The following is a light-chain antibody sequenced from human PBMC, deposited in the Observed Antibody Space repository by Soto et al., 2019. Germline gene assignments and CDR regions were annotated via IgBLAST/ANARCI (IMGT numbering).Light chain of an antibody. CDR2: DAS. CDR3: QQRSNWLT. V-gene: IGKV3-11*01. CDR1: QSVSSY. J-gene: IGKJ4*01. Sequence: EIVLTQAPATLSLSPGERATLACRASQSVSSYLAWYQQKPGQAPRLLIYDASHRATGIPARFSGSGSGTDFTLTISSLEPEDFEVYYCQQRSNWLTFGGGTKVQIK.